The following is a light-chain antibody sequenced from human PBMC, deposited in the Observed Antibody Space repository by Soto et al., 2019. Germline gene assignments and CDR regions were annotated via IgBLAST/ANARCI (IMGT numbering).Light chain of an antibody. CDR1: QSVSSTY. Sequence: EILLTQSPGTLSLSPGERATLSCGASQSVSSTYLAWYQQKPGQAPRLLIYGASTRATGIPARLSGSGSGTEFTLTISSMKPEDFATYYCQQLNSYPTFGQGTRLEIK. J-gene: IGKJ5*01. CDR3: QQLNSYPT. V-gene: IGKV3-20*01. CDR2: GAS.